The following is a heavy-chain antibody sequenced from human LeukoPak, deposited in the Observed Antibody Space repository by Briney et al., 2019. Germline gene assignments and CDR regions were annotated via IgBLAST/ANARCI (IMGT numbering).Heavy chain of an antibody. CDR1: GFTVSSNY. CDR2: IYSGGST. CDR3: ARTRASGRRFLSFDI. J-gene: IGHJ3*02. V-gene: IGHV3-53*01. Sequence: PGGSLRLSCAASGFTVSSNYMSWVRQAPGKGLEWVSVIYSGGSTYYADSVKGRFTISRDNSKNTLYLQMNSLRAEDTAVYYYARTRASGRRFLSFDIWGQGTMVTVSS. D-gene: IGHD3-3*01.